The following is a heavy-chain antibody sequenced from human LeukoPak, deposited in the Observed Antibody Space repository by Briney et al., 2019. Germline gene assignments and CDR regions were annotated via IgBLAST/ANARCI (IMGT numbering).Heavy chain of an antibody. Sequence: ASVKVSCKASGYTFTNYGISWVRQAPGQGLEWMGWISAYNGYTNYAQKLQGRVTMTTDTSTSTAYMELRSLRSDDTAVYYCARVQYYGSGSPPYFDYWGQGTLVTVSS. V-gene: IGHV1-18*01. CDR2: ISAYNGYT. D-gene: IGHD3-10*01. CDR1: GYTFTNYG. J-gene: IGHJ4*02. CDR3: ARVQYYGSGSPPYFDY.